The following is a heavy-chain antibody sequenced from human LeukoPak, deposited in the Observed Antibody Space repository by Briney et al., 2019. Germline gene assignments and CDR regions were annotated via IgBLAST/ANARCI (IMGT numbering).Heavy chain of an antibody. Sequence: SETLSLTCTVSGGSISSGGYYWSWIRQPPGKGLEWIGYIYYSGSTYYNPSLKSRVTISVDTSKNQFSLKLSSVTAADTAVYYCASLFVANYYDSSGYYYGEDYWGQGTLVTVSS. CDR1: GGSISSGGYY. V-gene: IGHV4-30-4*01. CDR3: ASLFVANYYDSSGYYYGEDY. D-gene: IGHD3-22*01. CDR2: IYYSGST. J-gene: IGHJ4*02.